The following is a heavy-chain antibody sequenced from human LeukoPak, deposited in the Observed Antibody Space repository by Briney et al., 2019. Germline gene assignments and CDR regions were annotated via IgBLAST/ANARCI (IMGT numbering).Heavy chain of an antibody. Sequence: GESLKISCKGSGYNFTSYWIDWVRQVPGKGLEWMGIIYPDDSDTKYSPSFHGHITISVDKSISTAYLQWSSLKASDTAMYYCARHEVQMATISALDVWGQGTMVTVSS. CDR2: IYPDDSDT. J-gene: IGHJ3*01. D-gene: IGHD5-24*01. CDR3: ARHEVQMATISALDV. CDR1: GYNFTSYW. V-gene: IGHV5-51*01.